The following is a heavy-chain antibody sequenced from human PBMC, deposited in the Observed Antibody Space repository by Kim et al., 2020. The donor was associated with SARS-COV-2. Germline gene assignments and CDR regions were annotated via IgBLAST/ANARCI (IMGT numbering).Heavy chain of an antibody. CDR3: AIRGYWNDNNYYFDY. Sequence: QKFQGRVTITADESTSAAYMELGSLRSEDTAVYYCAIRGYWNDNNYYFDYWGQGTLVTVSS. J-gene: IGHJ4*02. V-gene: IGHV1-69*01. D-gene: IGHD1-1*01.